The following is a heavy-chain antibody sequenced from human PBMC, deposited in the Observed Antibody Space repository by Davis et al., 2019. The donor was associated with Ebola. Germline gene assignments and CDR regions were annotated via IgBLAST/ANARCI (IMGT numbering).Heavy chain of an antibody. CDR3: SGSYRTFDY. CDR2: IRSKANSYAT. D-gene: IGHD1-26*01. CDR1: GFTFSSYA. J-gene: IGHJ4*02. Sequence: GESLKISCAASGFTFSSYAMSWVRQASGKGLEWVGRIRSKANSYATAYAASVKGRFTISRDDSKNTAYLQMNSLKTEDTAVYYCSGSYRTFDYWGQGTLVTVSS. V-gene: IGHV3-73*01.